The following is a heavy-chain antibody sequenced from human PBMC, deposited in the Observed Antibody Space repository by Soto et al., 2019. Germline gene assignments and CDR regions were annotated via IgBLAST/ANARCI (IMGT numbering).Heavy chain of an antibody. CDR1: GGSISSGGYY. V-gene: IGHV4-31*03. D-gene: IGHD3-10*01. CDR3: ARGVTMVRGVIHTPYFDY. J-gene: IGHJ4*02. Sequence: QVQLQESGPGLVKPSQTLSLTCTVSGGSISSGGYYWSWIRQHPGNGLEWIGYIYYSGSTYYNPSLKSRVTISVETSKNQFSLKLSSVTAADTAVYYCARGVTMVRGVIHTPYFDYWGQGTLVTVSS. CDR2: IYYSGST.